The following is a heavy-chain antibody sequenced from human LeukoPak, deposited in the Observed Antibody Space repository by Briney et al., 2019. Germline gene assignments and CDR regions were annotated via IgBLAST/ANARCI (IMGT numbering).Heavy chain of an antibody. CDR3: ARDRGYSYGLHYYYYYMDV. V-gene: IGHV3-7*03. D-gene: IGHD5-18*01. J-gene: IGHJ6*03. CDR2: IKQDGSEK. Sequence: GGSLRLSCAASGFTFSSYWMTWVRQAPGKGLEWVATIKQDGSEKYYVDSVKGRFTISRDNAKNSLYLQMNSLRAEDTALYYCARDRGYSYGLHYYYYYMDVWGKGTTVTVSS. CDR1: GFTFSSYW.